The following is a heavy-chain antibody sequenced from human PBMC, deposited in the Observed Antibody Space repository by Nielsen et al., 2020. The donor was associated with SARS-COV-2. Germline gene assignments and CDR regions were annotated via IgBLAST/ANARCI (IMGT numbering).Heavy chain of an antibody. Sequence: GESLKISCAASEFTFGFYAMAWVRQAPGKGLEWVSTITGSGGSTYYADSVKGRFTISRDNSNNTLFLQMNSLRAEDTAVYYCAKDPSLYTSMWSIWFDPWGLGTLVTVSS. J-gene: IGHJ5*02. V-gene: IGHV3-23*01. CDR2: ITGSGGST. D-gene: IGHD6-19*01. CDR3: AKDPSLYTSMWSIWFDP. CDR1: EFTFGFYA.